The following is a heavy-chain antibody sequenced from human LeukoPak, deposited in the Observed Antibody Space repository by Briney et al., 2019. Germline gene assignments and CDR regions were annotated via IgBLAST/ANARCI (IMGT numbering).Heavy chain of an antibody. Sequence: GRSLRLSCAASGFTFDDYAMHWVRQAPGKGLEWVSGISWNSGSIGYADSVKGRFTISRDNAKNSLYLQMNSLRAEDTALYYCAKDMSQSYRPAEPFDYWGQGTLVTVSS. D-gene: IGHD1-26*01. CDR3: AKDMSQSYRPAEPFDY. CDR2: ISWNSGSI. J-gene: IGHJ4*02. CDR1: GFTFDDYA. V-gene: IGHV3-9*01.